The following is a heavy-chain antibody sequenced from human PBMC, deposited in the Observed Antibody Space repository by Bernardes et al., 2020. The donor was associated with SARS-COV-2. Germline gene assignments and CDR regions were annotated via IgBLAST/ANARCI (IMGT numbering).Heavy chain of an antibody. D-gene: IGHD3-3*01. CDR2: IYSGGST. V-gene: IGHV3-53*01. Sequence: GGSLRLSCAASGFTVSSNYMSWVRQAPGKGLEWVSVIYSGGSTYYADSVKGRFTISRDNSKNTLYLQMNSLRAEDTAVYYCAKGGPAGTIFGVVIIEDAFDIWGQGTMVTVSS. J-gene: IGHJ3*02. CDR1: GFTVSSNY. CDR3: AKGGPAGTIFGVVIIEDAFDI.